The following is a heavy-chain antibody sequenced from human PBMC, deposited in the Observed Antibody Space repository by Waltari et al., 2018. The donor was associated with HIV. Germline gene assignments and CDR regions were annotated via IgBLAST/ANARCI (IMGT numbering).Heavy chain of an antibody. V-gene: IGHV3-33*01. CDR2: IWYDGSKK. CDR3: ARGVHDFYYGMDV. CDR1: GFTFSSYG. Sequence: QVQLVESGGGVVQPGRSLRLSCAVSGFTFSSYGMHWVRQAPGKGLEWVAVIWYDGSKKDYADSVKGRFTISRDNSKNTLYLQMNSLRDEDTAVYYCARGVHDFYYGMDVWGQGTSVTVSS. J-gene: IGHJ6*02.